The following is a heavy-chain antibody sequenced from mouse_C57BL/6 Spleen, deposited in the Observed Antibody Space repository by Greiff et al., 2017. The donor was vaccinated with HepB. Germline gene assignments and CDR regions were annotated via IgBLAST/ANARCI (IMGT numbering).Heavy chain of an antibody. V-gene: IGHV1-54*01. D-gene: IGHD1-1*01. CDR1: GYAFTNYL. CDR2: INPGSGGT. CDR3: ARGGRAGSSSPFAY. Sequence: QVQLQQSGAELVRPGTSVKVSCKASGYAFTNYLIEWVKQRPGHGLEWIGVINPGSGGTNYNEKFKGKATLTADKSSSTAYMQLSSLTSEDSAVYFCARGGRAGSSSPFAYWGQGTLVTVSA. J-gene: IGHJ3*01.